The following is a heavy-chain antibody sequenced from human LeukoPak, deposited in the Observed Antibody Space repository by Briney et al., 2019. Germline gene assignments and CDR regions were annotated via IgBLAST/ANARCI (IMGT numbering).Heavy chain of an antibody. CDR3: ATNYDDSREAFDV. D-gene: IGHD3-3*01. Sequence: PGGSLRLSCAASGFTFSNFAMNWVRQTPGKGLEWVSGISGSGEDSNHADSVTGRFVISRKNSKNTLYLQMNSLRADDTAVYYCATNYDDSREAFDVWGQGTVVTVSS. J-gene: IGHJ3*01. CDR1: GFTFSNFA. CDR2: ISGSGEDS. V-gene: IGHV3-23*01.